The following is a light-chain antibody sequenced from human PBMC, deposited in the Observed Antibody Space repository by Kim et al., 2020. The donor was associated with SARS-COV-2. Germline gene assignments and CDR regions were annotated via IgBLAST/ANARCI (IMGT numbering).Light chain of an antibody. Sequence: QSVLTQPASVSGSPGQSITISCTGTSSDVGGYNFVSWYQQHPGKAPKLMIYDVNKRPSGVSNRFSGSKSGSTASLTISGLQAEDEADYYCSSYRSSSTWVFGGGTQLTVL. CDR2: DVN. J-gene: IGLJ3*02. CDR1: SSDVGGYNF. V-gene: IGLV2-14*01. CDR3: SSYRSSSTWV.